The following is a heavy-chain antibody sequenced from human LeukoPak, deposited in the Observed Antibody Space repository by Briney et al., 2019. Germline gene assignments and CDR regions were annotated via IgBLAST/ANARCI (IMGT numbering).Heavy chain of an antibody. V-gene: IGHV4-34*01. D-gene: IGHD2-2*01. J-gene: IGHJ4*02. CDR3: ARGYQLPEDY. CDR1: GGSFSGYY. CDR2: INHSGST. Sequence: MASETLSLTCAVYGGSFSGYYWSWIRQPPGKGLEWIGEINHSGSTNYNPSLKSRVTISVDTSKNQFSLKLSSVTAADTAVYYCARGYQLPEDYWGQGPLVTVSS.